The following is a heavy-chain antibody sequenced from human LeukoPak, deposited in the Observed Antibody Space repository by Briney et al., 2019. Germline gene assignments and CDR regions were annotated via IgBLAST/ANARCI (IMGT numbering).Heavy chain of an antibody. CDR1: GDSISGYY. CDR2: IYTSGST. Sequence: SETLSLTCSVSGDSISGYYWSWIRQPAGKGLEWIGRIYTSGSTYYNPSLKSRVTISMDKSNNHFSLNLKPVTATDTSVYFCARHRRHGYCYGDACSLSFWFDPWGLGTLVTVSS. J-gene: IGHJ5*02. V-gene: IGHV4-4*07. D-gene: IGHD5-24*01. CDR3: ARHRRHGYCYGDACSLSFWFDP.